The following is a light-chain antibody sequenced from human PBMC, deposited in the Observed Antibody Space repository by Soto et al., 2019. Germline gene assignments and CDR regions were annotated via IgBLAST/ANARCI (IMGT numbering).Light chain of an antibody. CDR3: QQYEGWPRT. Sequence: EIVMTQFPDTLSVSPGDTATLSCRSSQNIHINLASYQQKPGQAPTLLIYGVTARAPGVPARFSGSGSGTDFTLTISSVQSGDFGVFYCQQYEGWPRTFGLGTKVEIQ. CDR1: QNIHIN. V-gene: IGKV3-15*01. J-gene: IGKJ2*01. CDR2: GVT.